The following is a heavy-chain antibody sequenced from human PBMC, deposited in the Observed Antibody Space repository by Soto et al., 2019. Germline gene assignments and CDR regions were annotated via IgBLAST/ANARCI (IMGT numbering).Heavy chain of an antibody. V-gene: IGHV4-30-2*01. Sequence: SATLSLTCTFSGASIPYGGYYWSLIRQPAGTGLEWLGYISHIGNTFYNPSFPSRLTLSVDRSKNQFSLTLASMTAAGTAADNCARAGRYGTFAYSGQGT. D-gene: IGHD4-17*01. CDR2: ISHIGNT. J-gene: IGHJ4*02. CDR1: GASIPYGGYY. CDR3: ARAGRYGTFAY.